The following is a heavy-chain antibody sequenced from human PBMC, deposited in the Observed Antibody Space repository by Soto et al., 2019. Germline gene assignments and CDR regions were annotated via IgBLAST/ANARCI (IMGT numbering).Heavy chain of an antibody. Sequence: ASVKVSCKASGGTFSSYAISWVRQAPGQGLEWMGGIIPIFGTANYAQKFQDRVTITADESTSTAYMELSSLRSEDTAVYYCARDKGDLPLDYYYYGMDVWGQGTTVTVSS. D-gene: IGHD3-10*01. CDR2: IIPIFGTA. V-gene: IGHV1-69*13. CDR1: GGTFSSYA. CDR3: ARDKGDLPLDYYYYGMDV. J-gene: IGHJ6*02.